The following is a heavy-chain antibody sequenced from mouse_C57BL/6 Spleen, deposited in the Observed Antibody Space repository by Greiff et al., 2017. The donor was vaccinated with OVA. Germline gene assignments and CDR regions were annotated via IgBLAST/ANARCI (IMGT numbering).Heavy chain of an antibody. V-gene: IGHV1-69*01. Sequence: VQLQQSGAELVMPGASVKLSCKASGYTFTSYWMHWVKQRPGQGLEWIGEIDPSDSYTNYNQKFKGKSTLTVDKSSSTAYMQLSSLTSEDSAVYYCAILTGTSYFDYWGQGTTLTVSS. CDR1: GYTFTSYW. CDR2: IDPSDSYT. D-gene: IGHD4-1*01. J-gene: IGHJ2*01. CDR3: AILTGTSYFDY.